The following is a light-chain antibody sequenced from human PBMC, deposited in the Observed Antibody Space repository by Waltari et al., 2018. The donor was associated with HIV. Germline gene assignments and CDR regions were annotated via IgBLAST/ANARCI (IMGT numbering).Light chain of an antibody. CDR2: DVT. CDR1: SSDVGGYNY. J-gene: IGLJ2*01. Sequence: QSALNQPPSAAGSPGQSVTLPCTGTSSDVGGYNYVYWYQQLRGRAPKLMIYDVTKRPSRVPDRFSGSKSGNTASLTVSGLQAEDEADYFCSSYSGSNTLVFGGGTKLTVL. V-gene: IGLV2-8*01. CDR3: SSYSGSNTLV.